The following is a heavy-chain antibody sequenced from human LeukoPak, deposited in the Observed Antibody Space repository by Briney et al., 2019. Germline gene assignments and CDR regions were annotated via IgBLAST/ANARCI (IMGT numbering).Heavy chain of an antibody. Sequence: QTGGSLRLSCAASGFTFSSYAMSWVRQAPGKGLEWVSAISGSGGSTYYADSVKGRFTISRDNSKNTLYLQMNSLRAEDTAVYYCAKTYYYDSSGYYKGGFDRWGQGTLVTVSS. D-gene: IGHD3-22*01. V-gene: IGHV3-23*01. CDR2: ISGSGGST. CDR3: AKTYYYDSSGYYKGGFDR. CDR1: GFTFSSYA. J-gene: IGHJ4*02.